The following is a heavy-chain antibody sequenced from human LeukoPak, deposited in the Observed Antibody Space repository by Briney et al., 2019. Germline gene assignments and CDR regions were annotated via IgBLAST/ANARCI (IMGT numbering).Heavy chain of an antibody. Sequence: GGSLRLSCAASGFTFDDHAMHWVRQAPGKGLEWVSGISWNGGSIGYADSVKGRFTISRDNAKNSLYLQMNSVRTEDTALYYCAKDTGGYDSFDYWGQGTLVTVSP. D-gene: IGHD5-12*01. CDR3: AKDTGGYDSFDY. J-gene: IGHJ4*02. CDR1: GFTFDDHA. V-gene: IGHV3-9*01. CDR2: ISWNGGSI.